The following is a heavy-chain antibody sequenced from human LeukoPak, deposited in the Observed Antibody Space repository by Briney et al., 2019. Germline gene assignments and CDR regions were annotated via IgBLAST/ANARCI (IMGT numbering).Heavy chain of an antibody. Sequence: GESLKISCKGSGYSFISYWIGWVRQMPGKGLEWMGIIYPGDSDTRYTPSFQGQVTISADKSISTAYLQWSSLKASDTAMYYCARRRSSCTNDVCYYSFDYWGQGTLVTVSS. J-gene: IGHJ4*02. V-gene: IGHV5-51*01. CDR2: IYPGDSDT. D-gene: IGHD2-8*01. CDR1: GYSFISYW. CDR3: ARRRSSCTNDVCYYSFDY.